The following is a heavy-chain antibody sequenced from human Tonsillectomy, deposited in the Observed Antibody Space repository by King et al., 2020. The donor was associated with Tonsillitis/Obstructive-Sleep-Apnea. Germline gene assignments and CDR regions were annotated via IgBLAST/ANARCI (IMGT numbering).Heavy chain of an antibody. CDR2: IWYDGSNK. CDR3: ARDKSQGQPRYAFDI. D-gene: IGHD5-18*01. J-gene: IGHJ3*02. Sequence: VQLVQSGGGVVQPGRSLRLSCAASGFTFSSYGMHWVRQAPGKGLEWVAVIWYDGSNKYYADSVKGRFTISRDNSKNTLYLQMNSLRAEDTAVYYCARDKSQGQPRYAFDIWGQGTMVTVSS. CDR1: GFTFSSYG. V-gene: IGHV3-33*01.